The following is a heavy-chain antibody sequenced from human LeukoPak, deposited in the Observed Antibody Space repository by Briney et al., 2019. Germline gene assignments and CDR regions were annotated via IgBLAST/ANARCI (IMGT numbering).Heavy chain of an antibody. D-gene: IGHD3-3*01. V-gene: IGHV3-21*01. CDR3: ASNTYYDFWSGYPPYYMDV. CDR2: ISSSSSYI. Sequence: GGSLRLSCAASGFTFSSYSMNWVRQAPGKGLEWVSSISSSSSYIYYADSVKGRFTISRDNAKNSLYLQMNSLRAEDTAVYYCASNTYYDFWSGYPPYYMDVWGKGTTVTVSS. J-gene: IGHJ6*03. CDR1: GFTFSSYS.